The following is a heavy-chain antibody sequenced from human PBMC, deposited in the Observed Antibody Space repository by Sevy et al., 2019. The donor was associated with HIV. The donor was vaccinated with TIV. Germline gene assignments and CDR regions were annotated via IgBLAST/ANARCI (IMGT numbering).Heavy chain of an antibody. J-gene: IGHJ3*02. CDR1: GGSINSDH. CDR2: VYYIGGT. V-gene: IGHV4-59*08. CDR3: ARRNDFAI. Sequence: SETLSLTWTVSGGSINSDHWNWIRQPPGKGLEWIGYVYYIGGTNYNPSLKNRVTISVDRTKNQFSLKLTSVTAADTAVYYCARRNDFAIWGQGTMVTVSS.